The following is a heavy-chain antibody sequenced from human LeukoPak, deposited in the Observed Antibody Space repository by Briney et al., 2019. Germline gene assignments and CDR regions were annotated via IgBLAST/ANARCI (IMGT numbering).Heavy chain of an antibody. D-gene: IGHD1-14*01. CDR3: AGDTGNDAFDL. J-gene: IGHJ3*01. Sequence: SETLSLTCTVSGGSISSSSYYWSWIRQPPGKGLEWIGYIYYSGSANYNPSLKSRVTISVDTSKNQFSLKLSSVTAADTAVYYCAGDTGNDAFDLWGQGTMVTVSS. CDR2: IYYSGSA. V-gene: IGHV4-61*01. CDR1: GGSISSSSYY.